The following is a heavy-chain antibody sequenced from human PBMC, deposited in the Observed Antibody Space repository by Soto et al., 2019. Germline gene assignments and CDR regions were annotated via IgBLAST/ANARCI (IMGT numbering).Heavy chain of an antibody. CDR1: GFTLSPYL. Sequence: TGGSLRLSCSASGFTLSPYLMRWVRQAPGGGLEWVARLSSDGFGTAYADSVKGRVLISRDTARNTLFLHMNIMRPEDTAVYYCARDLGGPDYWGRGTLVTVSS. J-gene: IGHJ4*02. CDR3: ARDLGGPDY. V-gene: IGHV3-74*03. D-gene: IGHD3-16*01. CDR2: LSSDGFGT.